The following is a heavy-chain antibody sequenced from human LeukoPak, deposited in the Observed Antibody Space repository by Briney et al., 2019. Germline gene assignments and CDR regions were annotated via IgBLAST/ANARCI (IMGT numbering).Heavy chain of an antibody. Sequence: SETLSLTCAVYVGSLSNYYCSWSRQPPGKGLEWIGEINDSGRINYNPSLMSRVTVSVDTSKNQFSLRLTSVTATHTAVYYCGRRLSYGRNYYIDVWGNGATVSVSS. D-gene: IGHD1-26*01. CDR2: INDSGRI. CDR1: VGSLSNYY. CDR3: GRRLSYGRNYYIDV. J-gene: IGHJ6*03. V-gene: IGHV4-34*01.